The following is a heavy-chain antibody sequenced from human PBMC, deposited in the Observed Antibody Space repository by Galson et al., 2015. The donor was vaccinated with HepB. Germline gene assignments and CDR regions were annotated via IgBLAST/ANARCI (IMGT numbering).Heavy chain of an antibody. CDR1: GYTFTSYA. D-gene: IGHD2-15*01. Sequence: SVKVSCKASGYTFTSYAMHWVRQAPGQRLEWMGWINAGNGNTKYSQKFQGRVTITRDTSASTAYMELSSLRSEDTAVYYCARVKSCSGGSCYSRGYYFDYWGQGTLVTVSS. CDR2: INAGNGNT. V-gene: IGHV1-3*01. J-gene: IGHJ4*02. CDR3: ARVKSCSGGSCYSRGYYFDY.